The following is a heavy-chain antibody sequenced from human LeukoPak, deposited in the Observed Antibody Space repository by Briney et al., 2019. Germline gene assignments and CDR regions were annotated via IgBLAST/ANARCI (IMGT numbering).Heavy chain of an antibody. Sequence: SVKVSCKASGFTFTSSAMQWVRQARGQRLEWIGWIVVGSGNTNYAQKFQERVTITRDMSTSTAYMELSSLRSEDTAVYYCAADPPGSSPLGYWGQGTLVSVSS. CDR1: GFTFTSSA. CDR2: IVVGSGNT. D-gene: IGHD1-26*01. V-gene: IGHV1-58*02. CDR3: AADPPGSSPLGY. J-gene: IGHJ4*02.